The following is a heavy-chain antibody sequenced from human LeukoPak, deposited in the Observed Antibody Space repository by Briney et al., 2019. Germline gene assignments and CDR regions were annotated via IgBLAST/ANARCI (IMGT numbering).Heavy chain of an antibody. CDR1: GYTFTSYY. V-gene: IGHV1-46*01. Sequence: SVKVSCKASGYTFTSYYMHWVRQAPGQGLEWMGIINPSGGSTSYAQKFQGRVTMTRDTSTSTVYMELSSLRSEDTAVYYCARDLFDSSGYYHSKYYFDYCGQGTLVTVSS. J-gene: IGHJ4*02. CDR2: INPSGGST. CDR3: ARDLFDSSGYYHSKYYFDY. D-gene: IGHD3-22*01.